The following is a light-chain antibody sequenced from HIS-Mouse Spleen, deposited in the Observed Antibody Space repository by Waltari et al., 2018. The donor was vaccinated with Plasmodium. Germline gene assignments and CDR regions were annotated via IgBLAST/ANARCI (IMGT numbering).Light chain of an antibody. Sequence: DIQMTQSPSSLSASVGDRVTITCRASQSISSYLNWYQQKPGKAPKLLIYAASSLQSGVPSRCSGSGSGTEFTLTISSLQPEDFATYYCQQSYSTWTFGQGTKVEIK. CDR1: QSISSY. V-gene: IGKV1-39*01. CDR2: AAS. J-gene: IGKJ1*01. CDR3: QQSYSTWT.